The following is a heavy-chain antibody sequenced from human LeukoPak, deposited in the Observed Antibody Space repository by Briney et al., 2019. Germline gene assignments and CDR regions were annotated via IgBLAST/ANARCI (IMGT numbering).Heavy chain of an antibody. D-gene: IGHD6-19*01. CDR2: ISSSGST. V-gene: IGHV4-59*01. J-gene: IGHJ4*02. Sequence: PSETLSLTCTVSGGSISGYYWSCIRQPPGKGLEWIAYISSSGSTYYNPSLRSRVTISVDTSKNQFSLKLSSVTAADTAIYYCARTSSAWYFVDCWGQGTLVTVSS. CDR3: ARTSSAWYFVDC. CDR1: GGSISGYY.